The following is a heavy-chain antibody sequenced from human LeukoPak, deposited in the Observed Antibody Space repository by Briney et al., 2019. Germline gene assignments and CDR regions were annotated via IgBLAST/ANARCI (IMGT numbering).Heavy chain of an antibody. Sequence: PGGSLRLSCAASGFTFDNYAMHWVRQAPGKGLEWVSGISWNSGSIGYADSVKGRFTISRDNAKNSLYLQMNSLRAEDTALYYCAKEAGGYCSSTSCYRNWFDPWGQGTLVTVSS. V-gene: IGHV3-9*01. D-gene: IGHD2-2*02. CDR2: ISWNSGSI. CDR3: AKEAGGYCSSTSCYRNWFDP. J-gene: IGHJ5*02. CDR1: GFTFDNYA.